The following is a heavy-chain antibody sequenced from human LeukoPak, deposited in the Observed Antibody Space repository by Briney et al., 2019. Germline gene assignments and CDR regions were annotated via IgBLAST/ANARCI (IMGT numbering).Heavy chain of an antibody. Sequence: GASVKVSCKASGYTFTSYDINWVRQATGQGLEWMGWMNPNSGNTGYAQKFQGRVTITRNTYISTAYMELSSLRSEDTAVYYCARGKYYYDSTLGYWGQGTLVTVSS. J-gene: IGHJ4*02. CDR1: GYTFTSYD. CDR3: ARGKYYYDSTLGY. D-gene: IGHD3-22*01. V-gene: IGHV1-8*03. CDR2: MNPNSGNT.